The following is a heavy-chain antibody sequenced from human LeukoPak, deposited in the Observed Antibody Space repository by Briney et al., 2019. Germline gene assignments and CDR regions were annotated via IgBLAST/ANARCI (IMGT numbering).Heavy chain of an antibody. D-gene: IGHD3-22*01. CDR3: AKVATKVNYYDSSGYSLDY. J-gene: IGHJ4*02. CDR1: GFTFSSYA. CDR2: ISGSGDST. Sequence: GGSLRLSCAASGFTFSSYAMSWVRQAPGKGLEWVSHISGSGDSTYYADSVKGRFTISRDNSKNTLYLQMNSLRAEDTAVFYCAKVATKVNYYDSSGYSLDYWGQGTLVT. V-gene: IGHV3-23*01.